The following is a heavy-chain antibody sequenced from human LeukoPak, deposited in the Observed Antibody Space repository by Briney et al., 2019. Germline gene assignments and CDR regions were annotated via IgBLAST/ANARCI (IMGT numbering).Heavy chain of an antibody. CDR3: ARVECSSTSCYNVY. CDR2: IYYSGST. D-gene: IGHD2-2*02. J-gene: IGHJ4*02. V-gene: IGHV4-59*11. Sequence: PSETLSLTCTVSGGSISSHYWSWIRQPPGKGLEWIGYIYYSGSTNYNPSLKSRVTISVDTSKNQFSLKLSSVTAADTAVYYCARVECSSTSCYNVYWGQGTLVTVSS. CDR1: GGSISSHY.